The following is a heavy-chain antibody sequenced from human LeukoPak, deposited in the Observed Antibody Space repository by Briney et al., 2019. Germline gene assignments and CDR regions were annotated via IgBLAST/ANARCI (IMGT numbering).Heavy chain of an antibody. V-gene: IGHV3-48*01. Sequence: GGSLRLSCAASGFTFSTYSMNWVRQAPGKGLEWLSYISGSSSTIYYADSVKGRFTISRDNSKNTLYLQMNSLRAEDTAVYYCAKDDYYYDSSGYSLDVDYWGQGTLVTVSS. J-gene: IGHJ4*02. CDR3: AKDDYYYDSSGYSLDVDY. CDR2: ISGSSSTI. D-gene: IGHD3-22*01. CDR1: GFTFSTYS.